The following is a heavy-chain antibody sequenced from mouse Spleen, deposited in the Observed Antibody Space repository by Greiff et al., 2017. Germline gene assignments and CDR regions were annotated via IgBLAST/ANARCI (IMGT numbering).Heavy chain of an antibody. CDR1: GFTFSSYA. CDR2: ISSGGSYT. D-gene: IGHD2-14*01. J-gene: IGHJ2*01. CDR3: ARGGVHDY. V-gene: IGHV5-9-1*01. Sequence: EVMLVESGGGLVKPGGSLKLSCAASGFTFSSYAMSWVRQTPEKRLEWVATISSGGSYTYYPDSVKGRFTISRDNAKNTLYLQMSSLRSEDTAMYYCARGGVHDYWGQGTTLTVSS.